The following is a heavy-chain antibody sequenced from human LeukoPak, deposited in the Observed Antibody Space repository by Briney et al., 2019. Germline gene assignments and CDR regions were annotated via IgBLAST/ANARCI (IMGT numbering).Heavy chain of an antibody. CDR2: IWYDESNK. D-gene: IGHD6-13*01. Sequence: PGGSLRLSCAASGFSSYGMHWVRQAPGKGLVWVAVIWYDESNKYYADSVKGRFTISRDNSRNTLYLQMNSLRAEATAVYYCARDGFSSSWYGRALDYWGQGTLVTVSS. CDR3: ARDGFSSSWYGRALDY. CDR1: GFSSYG. V-gene: IGHV3-33*01. J-gene: IGHJ4*02.